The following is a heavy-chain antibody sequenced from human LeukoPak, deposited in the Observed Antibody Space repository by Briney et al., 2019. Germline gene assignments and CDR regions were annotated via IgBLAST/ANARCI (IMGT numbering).Heavy chain of an antibody. CDR1: GDSVSSNSAA. CDR3: ARALRVTATPDVGYYFDY. CDR2: TYYRSKWYN. D-gene: IGHD2-21*02. J-gene: IGHJ4*02. V-gene: IGHV6-1*01. Sequence: SQTLSLTCAISGDSVSSNSAAWHWLRQSPSRGLEWLGRTYYRSKWYNDYAVSVKSRITINPDTSKNQFSLQLNSVTPEDTAVYYCARALRVTATPDVGYYFDYWGQGTLVTVSS.